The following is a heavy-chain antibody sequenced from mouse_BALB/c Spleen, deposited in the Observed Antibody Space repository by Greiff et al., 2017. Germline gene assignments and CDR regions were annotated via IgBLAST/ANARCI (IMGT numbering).Heavy chain of an antibody. D-gene: IGHD2-4*01. CDR2: ISSGGSYT. V-gene: IGHV5-9-4*01. CDR1: GFTFSSYA. Sequence: EVMLVESGGGLVKPGGSLKLSCAASGFTFSSYAMSWVRQSPEKRLEWVAEISSGGSYTYYPDTVTGRFTISRDNAKNTLYLEMSSLRSEDTAMYYCAKVGSTMITTTFFAYWGQGTLVTVSA. CDR3: AKVGSTMITTTFFAY. J-gene: IGHJ3*01.